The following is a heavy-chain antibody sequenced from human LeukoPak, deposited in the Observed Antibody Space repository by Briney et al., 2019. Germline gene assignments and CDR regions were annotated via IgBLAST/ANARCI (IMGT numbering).Heavy chain of an antibody. Sequence: GESLKISCEASGYTFSNTWIGWVRQMPGKGLECMGIIYPGDSDTRYSPSFEGQVSISFDKSITTAYLQWSSLKASDTAIYYCARTLYPYGSGSHFSFDGCGQGTAVTVSS. CDR3: ARTLYPYGSGSHFSFDG. V-gene: IGHV5-51*01. D-gene: IGHD3-10*01. CDR2: IYPGDSDT. CDR1: GYTFSNTW. J-gene: IGHJ3*01.